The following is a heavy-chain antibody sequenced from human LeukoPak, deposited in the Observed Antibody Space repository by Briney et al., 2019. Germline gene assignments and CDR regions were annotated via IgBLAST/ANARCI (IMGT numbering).Heavy chain of an antibody. Sequence: PGGSLILACAASGFIINNYAMNWVRQAPRKRLEWVSFIRNNGGGPQYADFVEGRFTISKDNSKNTLFLQMSGLRAEDTGLYYCAKGSSGYFADLWGQGTLLTVSS. CDR1: GFIINNYA. CDR3: AKGSSGYFADL. CDR2: IRNNGGGP. V-gene: IGHV3-23*01. D-gene: IGHD3-22*01. J-gene: IGHJ4*02.